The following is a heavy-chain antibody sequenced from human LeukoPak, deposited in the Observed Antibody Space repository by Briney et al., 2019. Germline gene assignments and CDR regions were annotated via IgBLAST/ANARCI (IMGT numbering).Heavy chain of an antibody. D-gene: IGHD3-9*01. CDR3: ARGELRYFDWLNY. V-gene: IGHV3-74*01. J-gene: IGHJ4*02. Sequence: PGGSLRLSCAACGFTFSSYWMNWVRQAPGKGLVWVSRINSDGSSTSYADSVKGRFTISRDNAKNTLYLQMNSLRAEDTAVYYCARGELRYFDWLNYWGQGTLVTVSS. CDR2: INSDGSST. CDR1: GFTFSSYW.